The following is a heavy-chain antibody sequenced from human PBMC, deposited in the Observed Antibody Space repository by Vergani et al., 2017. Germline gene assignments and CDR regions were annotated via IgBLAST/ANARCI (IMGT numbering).Heavy chain of an antibody. D-gene: IGHD6-13*01. CDR3: ARHGYSSSWYGLYGMDV. CDR1: GGSISSSSYY. CDR2: IYYSGST. Sequence: QLQLQESGPGLVKPSETLSLTCTVSGGSISSSSYYWGWIRQPPGKGLEWIGSIYYSGSTYYNPSLKSRVTISVDTSKNQFSLKLSSVTAADTAVYYCARHGYSSSWYGLYGMDVWDQGTTVTVSS. V-gene: IGHV4-39*01. J-gene: IGHJ6*02.